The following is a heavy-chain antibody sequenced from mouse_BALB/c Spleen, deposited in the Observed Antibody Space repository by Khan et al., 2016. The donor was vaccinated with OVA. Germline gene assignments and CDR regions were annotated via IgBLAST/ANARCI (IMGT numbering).Heavy chain of an antibody. J-gene: IGHJ4*01. CDR2: IGPGSSNT. CDR1: GYTFTSYW. D-gene: IGHD1-1*01. CDR3: ARENYYGRTYYAMDY. V-gene: IGHV1S41*01. Sequence: DLVKPGTSVKLSCKASGYTFTSYWINWIKQRPGQGLEWIGRIGPGSSNTYYSEMFKGKAALTVDTSSTTASIQLSSLSSEDSAVYFCARENYYGRTYYAMDYWGQGTSVTVSS.